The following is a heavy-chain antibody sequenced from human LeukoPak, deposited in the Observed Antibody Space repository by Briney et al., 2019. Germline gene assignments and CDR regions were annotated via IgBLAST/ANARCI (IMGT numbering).Heavy chain of an antibody. V-gene: IGHV3-30*03. CDR3: ARSTSSFFDF. J-gene: IGHJ4*02. D-gene: IGHD6-6*01. CDR2: ISYDGSNK. CDR1: GFTFSSYG. Sequence: GGSLRLSCAASGFTFSSYGMHWVRQAPGKGLEWVAVISYDGSNKYYADSVKGRFTISRDNAKNSLYLQMNSLRDEDTAVYYCARSTSSFFDFWGQGTLVTVSS.